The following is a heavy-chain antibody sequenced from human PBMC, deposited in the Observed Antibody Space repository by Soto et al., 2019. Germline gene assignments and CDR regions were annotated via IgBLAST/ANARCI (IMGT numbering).Heavy chain of an antibody. CDR2: ISWNSGTI. CDR3: AKDLQYVDYVPLHFYGMDV. V-gene: IGHV3-9*01. Sequence: EVQLVESGGGLVQPGRSLRLSCAASGFTFDDYAMHWVRQAPRKGLEWVSGISWNSGTIGYADSVKGRFTISRDNAKNSLYLQMNSLRAEDTALYYCAKDLQYVDYVPLHFYGMDVWGQGTTVTVSS. CDR1: GFTFDDYA. D-gene: IGHD4-17*01. J-gene: IGHJ6*02.